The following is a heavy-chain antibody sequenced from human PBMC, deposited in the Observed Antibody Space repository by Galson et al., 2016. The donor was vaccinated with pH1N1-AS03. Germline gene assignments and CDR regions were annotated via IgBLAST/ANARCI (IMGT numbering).Heavy chain of an antibody. CDR3: ARHSQCTRGTCYSSYFSALDV. D-gene: IGHD4-11*01. CDR1: GYRFSTYY. V-gene: IGHV5-51*01. CDR2: FHPGDSDT. Sequence: QSGAEVTKPGESLNISCQGSGYRFSTYYIAWVRQMPGKGLEWMGIFHPGDSDTKYHPSFQGLVTMSADKSTNTAYLHWSSLKASDTAIYCCARHSQCTRGTCYSSYFSALDVWGRGTAVTVS. J-gene: IGHJ6*02.